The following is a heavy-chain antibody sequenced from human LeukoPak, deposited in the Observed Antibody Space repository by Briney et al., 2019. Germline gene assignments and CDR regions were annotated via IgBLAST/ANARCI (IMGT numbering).Heavy chain of an antibody. CDR3: AKDSTGDLYFDY. J-gene: IGHJ4*02. CDR1: GFTVSNNY. Sequence: GGSLRLSCAASGFTVSNNYMGWVRQAPGKGLEWVSVIYSGGDTYYTDSVKGRFTISRDNSKNMIYLEMTSLKAEDTAVYYCAKDSTGDLYFDYWGQGTLVTVSS. D-gene: IGHD7-27*01. V-gene: IGHV3-66*01. CDR2: IYSGGDT.